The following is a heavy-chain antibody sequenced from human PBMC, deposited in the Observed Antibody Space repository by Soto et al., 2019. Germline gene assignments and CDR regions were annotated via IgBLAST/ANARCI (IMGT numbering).Heavy chain of an antibody. D-gene: IGHD6-13*01. CDR3: TTQALRRRQQLARPPTSMDV. CDR2: IKSKTDGGTT. J-gene: IGHJ6*02. V-gene: IGHV3-15*07. Sequence: GGSLRLSCAASGFTFSNAWMNWVRQAPGKGLEWVGRIKSKTDGGTTDYAAPVKGRFTISRDDSKNTLYLQMNSLKTEDTAVYYCTTQALRRRQQLARPPTSMDVWGQGTTVTVSS. CDR1: GFTFSNAW.